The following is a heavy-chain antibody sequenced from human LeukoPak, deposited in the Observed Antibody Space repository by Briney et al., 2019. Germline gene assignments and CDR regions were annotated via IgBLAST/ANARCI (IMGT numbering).Heavy chain of an antibody. V-gene: IGHV4-39*01. J-gene: IGHJ4*02. D-gene: IGHD3-3*01. CDR1: GGSISSSSYY. CDR2: IYYSGST. CDR3: ARQQNTIFGVVFTDY. Sequence: SETLSLTCTVSGGSISSSSYYWGWIRQPPGKGLEWIGSIYYSGSTYYNPSLKSRVTISVDTSKNQFSLKLSSVTAADTAVYYCARQQNTIFGVVFTDYWGQGTLVTVSS.